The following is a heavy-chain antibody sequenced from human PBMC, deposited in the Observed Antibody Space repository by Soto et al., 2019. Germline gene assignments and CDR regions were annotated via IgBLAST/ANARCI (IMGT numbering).Heavy chain of an antibody. J-gene: IGHJ4*02. CDR1: GGSISSSS. CDR2: IYYTGST. Sequence: PSETLSLTCTVSGGSISSSSWNWIRQPPGKGLEWIGYIYYTGSTNYNPSLKSRVTISVDRSKNQFSLKLSSVTAADTAVYYCARGNVVAIDYWGQGTLVTVSS. D-gene: IGHD2-21*01. CDR3: ARGNVVAIDY. V-gene: IGHV4-59*12.